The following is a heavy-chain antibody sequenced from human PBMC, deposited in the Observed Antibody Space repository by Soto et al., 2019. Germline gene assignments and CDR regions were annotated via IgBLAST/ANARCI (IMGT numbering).Heavy chain of an antibody. CDR1: GFTFSSYS. CDR3: ARAGGARKGGWFDP. J-gene: IGHJ5*02. V-gene: IGHV3-21*01. D-gene: IGHD3-16*01. CDR2: ISSSSSYI. Sequence: GGSLRLSCAASGFTFSSYSMNWVRQAPGKGLEWVSSISSSSSYIYYADSVKGRFTISRDNAKNSLYLQMNSLRAEDTAVYYCARAGGARKGGWFDPWGQGTLGTV.